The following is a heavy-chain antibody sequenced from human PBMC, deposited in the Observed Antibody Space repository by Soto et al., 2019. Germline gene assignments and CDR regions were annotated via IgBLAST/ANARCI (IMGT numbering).Heavy chain of an antibody. D-gene: IGHD4-17*01. Sequence: LRVSCACSLFTFSIYWMSLVRQAPGKGLEWVANIKQDGSEKYYVDSVRGRFTISRDNAKNSLYLQMNSLRAEDTAVYYCAREPTFYGDYAYYYYGMDVWGQGTTVTVSS. V-gene: IGHV3-7*03. CDR3: AREPTFYGDYAYYYYGMDV. J-gene: IGHJ6*01. CDR1: LFTFSIYW. CDR2: IKQDGSEK.